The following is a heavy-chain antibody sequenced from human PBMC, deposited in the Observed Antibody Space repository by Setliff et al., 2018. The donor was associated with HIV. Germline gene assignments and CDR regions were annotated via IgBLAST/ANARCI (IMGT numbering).Heavy chain of an antibody. CDR2: IKEDGSDI. CDR1: GFTFRSFG. CDR3: ASSWGNSSGWTIDY. J-gene: IGHJ4*02. V-gene: IGHV3-7*03. Sequence: PGGSLRLSCAASGFTFRSFGMHWVRQTPGKGLEWVANIKEDGSDIYYVDSVKGRFTISRDNARNSLFLQMNSLRGDDTALYYCASSWGNSSGWTIDYWGQGTLVTVSS. D-gene: IGHD6-19*01.